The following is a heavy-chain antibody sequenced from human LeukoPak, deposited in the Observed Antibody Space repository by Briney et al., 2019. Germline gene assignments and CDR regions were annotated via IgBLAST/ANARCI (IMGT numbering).Heavy chain of an antibody. V-gene: IGHV1-46*01. Sequence: ASVKVSCKASGYSLTTYYMHWVRQAPGQGLEWMAITNPSGGSTNYAQKFQGRVTMTRDTPTNTVYMELSSLRTEDTAVYYCASVHLYGMDVWGQGTTVTVSS. CDR2: TNPSGGST. CDR1: GYSLTTYY. J-gene: IGHJ6*02. CDR3: ASVHLYGMDV. D-gene: IGHD2-8*01.